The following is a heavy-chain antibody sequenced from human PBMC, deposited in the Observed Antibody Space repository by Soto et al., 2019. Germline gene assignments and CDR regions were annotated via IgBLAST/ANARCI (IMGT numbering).Heavy chain of an antibody. CDR3: ARRGPGYCSGGSCYSHDAFAI. D-gene: IGHD2-15*01. CDR2: IYPGDSDT. Sequence: GESLKISCKGSGYSFTSYWIGWVRQMPGKGLEWMGIIYPGDSDTRYSPSFQGQVTISADKSTSTAYLQWSSLKASDTAMYYCARRGPGYCSGGSCYSHDAFAIWGQGTMVTVSS. V-gene: IGHV5-51*01. J-gene: IGHJ3*02. CDR1: GYSFTSYW.